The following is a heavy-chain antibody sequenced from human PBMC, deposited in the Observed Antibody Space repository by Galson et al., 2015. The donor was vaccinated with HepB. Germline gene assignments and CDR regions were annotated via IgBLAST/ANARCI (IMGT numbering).Heavy chain of an antibody. CDR2: INAGSGDT. D-gene: IGHD3-10*01. Sequence: SVKVSCKASGYTFTYYAIHWVRQAPGQRLEWMGWINAGSGDTKYSQRFQGRVTITRDTSASAAYMELSSLRSEDTAIYYCARGPRWFGETDYWGQGTLVTVSS. CDR3: ARGPRWFGETDY. CDR1: GYTFTYYA. V-gene: IGHV1-3*01. J-gene: IGHJ4*02.